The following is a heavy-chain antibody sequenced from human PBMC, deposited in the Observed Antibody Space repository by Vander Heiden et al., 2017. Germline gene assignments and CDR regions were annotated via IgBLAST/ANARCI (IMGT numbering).Heavy chain of an antibody. D-gene: IGHD5-18*01. Sequence: QVQLVESGGGVVQPGRSLRLSCAAPGFTFSSYGMHWVRQAPGKGLEWVAVISYDGSNKYYADSVKGRFTISRDNSKNTLYLQMNSLRAEDTAVYYCAKVYSYGKNFDYWGQGTLVTVSS. CDR1: GFTFSSYG. CDR3: AKVYSYGKNFDY. CDR2: ISYDGSNK. J-gene: IGHJ4*02. V-gene: IGHV3-30*18.